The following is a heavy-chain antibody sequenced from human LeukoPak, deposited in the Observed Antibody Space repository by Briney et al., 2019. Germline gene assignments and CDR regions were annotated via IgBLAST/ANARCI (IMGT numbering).Heavy chain of an antibody. Sequence: GGSLRLSCAASGFTFSSYAMSWVRQAPGKGLEWVSAISGSGGSTYYADSVKGRFTISRDNSKNTLCLQMNSLRAEDTAVYYCAKHSIAAQHGMDVWGQGTTVTVSS. CDR2: ISGSGGST. V-gene: IGHV3-23*01. CDR1: GFTFSSYA. CDR3: AKHSIAAQHGMDV. D-gene: IGHD6-6*01. J-gene: IGHJ6*02.